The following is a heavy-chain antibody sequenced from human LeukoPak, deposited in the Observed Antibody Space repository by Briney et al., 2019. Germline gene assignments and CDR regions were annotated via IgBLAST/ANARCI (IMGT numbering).Heavy chain of an antibody. J-gene: IGHJ4*02. CDR3: ARFEGMYDSSGYYFDY. CDR2: IIPILGIA. D-gene: IGHD3-22*01. V-gene: IGHV1-69*02. CDR1: GYTFTGYY. Sequence: SVKVSCKASGYTFTGYYMHWVRQAPGQGLEWMGRIIPILGIANYAQKFQGRVTITADKSTSTAYMELSSLRSEDTAVYYCARFEGMYDSSGYYFDYWGQGTLVTVSS.